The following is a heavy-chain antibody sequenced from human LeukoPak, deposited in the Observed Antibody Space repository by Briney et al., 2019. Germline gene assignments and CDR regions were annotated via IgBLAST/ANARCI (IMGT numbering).Heavy chain of an antibody. Sequence: GGSLRLSCIASGFTFSSSEMNWVRPAPGRGLEWVSYISDSGTTKYYADSVRGRFTISRDNAKNSLYLQMNSLRAEDTSVYYCARDYDLSSGAMDVWGKGTTVTVSS. CDR3: ARDYDLSSGAMDV. V-gene: IGHV3-48*03. J-gene: IGHJ6*04. CDR2: ISDSGTTK. CDR1: GFTFSSSE. D-gene: IGHD3/OR15-3a*01.